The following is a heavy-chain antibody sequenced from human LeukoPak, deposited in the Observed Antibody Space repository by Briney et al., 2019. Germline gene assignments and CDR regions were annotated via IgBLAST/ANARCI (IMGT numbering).Heavy chain of an antibody. CDR3: ARVLNSNSRGVYYFDY. CDR1: GFTFSSYW. CDR2: IKQDGSEK. J-gene: IGHJ4*02. V-gene: IGHV3-7*01. D-gene: IGHD6-13*01. Sequence: GGSLRLSCAASGFTFSSYWMTWVRQAPGKGLEWVANIKQDGSEKYYVDSVKGRFTISRDNAKNSLYLQMNSLRAEDTAVYYCARVLNSNSRGVYYFDYWGQGTLVTVSS.